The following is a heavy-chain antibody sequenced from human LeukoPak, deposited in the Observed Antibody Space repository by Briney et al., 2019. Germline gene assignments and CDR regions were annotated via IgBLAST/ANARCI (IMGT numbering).Heavy chain of an antibody. CDR1: GFTFSSYT. CDR2: IRGSGDKT. J-gene: IGHJ4*02. D-gene: IGHD1-26*01. V-gene: IGHV3-23*01. CDR3: AKDVGKWESLHFFDY. Sequence: GGSLRLSCAASGFTFSSYTVSWVRQAPGQGLEWVSAIRGSGDKTFYADSVKGRFTISRDDSRNTLYLQMNSLRGDDTAVYYCAKDVGKWESLHFFDYWGQGTLVTVSS.